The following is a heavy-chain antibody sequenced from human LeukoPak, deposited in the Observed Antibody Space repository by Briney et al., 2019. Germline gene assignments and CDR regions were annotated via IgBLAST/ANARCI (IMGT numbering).Heavy chain of an antibody. CDR1: GNYW. CDR2: INSDGSWT. CDR3: VSFYETY. Sequence: GGSLRLSCAASGNYWMHWVRQAPGKGLVWVSHINSDGSWTSYADSVKGRFTISKDNAKNMVYLQMNNLRAEDTAVYYCVSFYETYWGRGTLVTVSS. V-gene: IGHV3-74*01. J-gene: IGHJ4*02. D-gene: IGHD2-2*01.